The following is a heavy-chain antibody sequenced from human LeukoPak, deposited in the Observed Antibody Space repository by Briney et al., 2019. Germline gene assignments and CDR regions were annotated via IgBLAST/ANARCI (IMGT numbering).Heavy chain of an antibody. Sequence: SETLSLTCAVYGGSFSGYYWSWIRQPPGKGLEWIEEINHSGSANYNPSLKSRVTISVDTSKNQFSLKLSSVTAADTAVYYCARGHYHYGSGSSAHDYWGQGTLVTVFS. V-gene: IGHV4-34*01. J-gene: IGHJ4*02. CDR2: INHSGSA. CDR1: GGSFSGYY. CDR3: ARGHYHYGSGSSAHDY. D-gene: IGHD3-10*01.